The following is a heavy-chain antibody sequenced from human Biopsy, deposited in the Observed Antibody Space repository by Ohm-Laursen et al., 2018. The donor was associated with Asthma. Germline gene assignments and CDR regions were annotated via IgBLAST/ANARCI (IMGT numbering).Heavy chain of an antibody. CDR3: ARTYYDFLTGQVIDAFAI. J-gene: IGHJ3*02. CDR2: IYYTGSD. D-gene: IGHD3-9*01. V-gene: IGHV4-61*01. CDR1: GGSVSTGSYY. Sequence: SETLSLTCTVSGGSVSTGSYYWSWIRQPPGKGLEWLGYIYYTGSDNYNPSLKSRVTISVDTSKNQFSLRLNSVTAADTAVYYCARTYYDFLTGQVIDAFAIWGQGTMVTVSS.